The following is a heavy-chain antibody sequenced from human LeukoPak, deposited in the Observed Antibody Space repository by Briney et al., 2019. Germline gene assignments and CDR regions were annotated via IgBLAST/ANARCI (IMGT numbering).Heavy chain of an antibody. Sequence: PGRSLRLSCAASGFTFSSYGMHWVRQAPGKGLEWVAVISYDGSNKYYADSVKGRFTISRDNSKNTLYLQMNSLRAEDTAVYYCAKDDYGDYVNYFDYWGQGTLVTVSS. D-gene: IGHD4-17*01. CDR2: ISYDGSNK. J-gene: IGHJ4*02. CDR3: AKDDYGDYVNYFDY. CDR1: GFTFSSYG. V-gene: IGHV3-30*18.